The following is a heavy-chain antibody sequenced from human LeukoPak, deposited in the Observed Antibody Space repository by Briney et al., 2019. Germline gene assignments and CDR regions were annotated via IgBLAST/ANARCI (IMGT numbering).Heavy chain of an antibody. Sequence: GGSLRISCAAAGFPFITYWMLWARQAPGEGLVWVSRITSDGATSYADSVKGRFTISRENAKNTLYLQLNSLRAEDTAVYYCARIDWVTDFWGQGTLVTVSS. V-gene: IGHV3-74*01. CDR1: GFPFITYW. D-gene: IGHD2-21*01. CDR2: ITSDGAT. J-gene: IGHJ4*02. CDR3: ARIDWVTDF.